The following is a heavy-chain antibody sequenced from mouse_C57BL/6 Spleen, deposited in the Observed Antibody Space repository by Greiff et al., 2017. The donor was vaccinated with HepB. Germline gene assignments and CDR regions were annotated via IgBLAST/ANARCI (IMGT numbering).Heavy chain of an antibody. J-gene: IGHJ3*01. CDR3: ARGRTAWFAY. Sequence: QVQLQQPGAELVKPGASVKLSCKASGYTFTSYWMQWVKQRPGQGLEWIGEIDPSDSYTNYNQKFKGKATLTVDTSSSTAYMQLSSLTSADSAVYYCARGRTAWFAYWGQGTLVTVSA. CDR2: IDPSDSYT. V-gene: IGHV1-50*01. CDR1: GYTFTSYW.